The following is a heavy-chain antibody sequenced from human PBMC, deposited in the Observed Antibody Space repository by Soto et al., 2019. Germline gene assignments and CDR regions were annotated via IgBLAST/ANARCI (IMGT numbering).Heavy chain of an antibody. CDR1: GFNFRTYG. CDR3: AREWGTVILGAFEL. Sequence: QMKLVESRGGVVQPGRSLRLSCLASGFNFRTYGMHWVRQAQDKGLQWVAVISYDGNKKFYADSVKGRFTISRDNLRNTVYLQMNSLRVEDTAIYYCAREWGTVILGAFELWGQGTMVTVSS. V-gene: IGHV3-33*01. J-gene: IGHJ3*01. CDR2: ISYDGNKK. D-gene: IGHD3-22*01.